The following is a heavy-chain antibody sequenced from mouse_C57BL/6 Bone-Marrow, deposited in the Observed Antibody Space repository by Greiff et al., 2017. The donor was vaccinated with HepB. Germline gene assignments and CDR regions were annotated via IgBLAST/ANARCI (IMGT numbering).Heavy chain of an antibody. J-gene: IGHJ2*01. V-gene: IGHV1-19*01. CDR1: GYTFTDYY. D-gene: IGHD2-4*01. Sequence: DVQLQESGPVLVKPGASVKMSCKASGYTFTDYYMNWVKQSHGKSLEWIGVINPYNGGTSYNQKFKGKATLTVDKSSSTAYMELNSLTSEDSAVYYCARDYDYGGGWGQGTTLTVSS. CDR3: ARDYDYGGG. CDR2: INPYNGGT.